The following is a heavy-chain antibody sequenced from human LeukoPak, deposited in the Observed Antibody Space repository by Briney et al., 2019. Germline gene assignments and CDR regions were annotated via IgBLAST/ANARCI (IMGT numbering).Heavy chain of an antibody. Sequence: SETLSLTCTVSGGSISYYYWSWIRQPPGKGLEWIGYIYYSGRTNYNPSLKSRVTISVDTSKNQFSLKLTSVTAADTAVYYCARHVEQWLTPFDYWGQGTLVAVSS. CDR3: ARHVEQWLTPFDY. CDR1: GGSISYYY. CDR2: IYYSGRT. J-gene: IGHJ4*02. V-gene: IGHV4-59*08. D-gene: IGHD6-19*01.